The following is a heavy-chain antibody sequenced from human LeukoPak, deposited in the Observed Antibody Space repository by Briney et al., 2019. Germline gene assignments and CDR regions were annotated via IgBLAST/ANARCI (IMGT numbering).Heavy chain of an antibody. CDR1: GYTFTDYY. V-gene: IGHV1-2*02. J-gene: IGHJ4*02. CDR3: ARAAFHFDSSGHSPDFDY. CDR2: INPNTGAT. Sequence: ASVKVSCKASGYTFTDYYLHWVRQAPGQGLEWMGWINPNTGATDYAQNFQGRVAMTRDTSISTAYMDLSRLRSDDTAVYYCARAAFHFDSSGHSPDFDYWGQGTLVTVSS. D-gene: IGHD3-22*01.